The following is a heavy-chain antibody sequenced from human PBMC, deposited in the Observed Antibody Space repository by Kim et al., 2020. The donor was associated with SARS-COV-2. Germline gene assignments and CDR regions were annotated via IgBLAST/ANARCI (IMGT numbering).Heavy chain of an antibody. D-gene: IGHD2-15*01. V-gene: IGHV4-31*03. Sequence: SETLSLTCTVSGGSISSGGYYWSWIRQHPGKGLEWIGYIYYSGSTYYNPSLKSRVTISVDTSKNQFSLKLSSVTAADTAVYYCARDGGYCSGGSCLGPSMDVWGQGTTVTVSS. J-gene: IGHJ6*02. CDR3: ARDGGYCSGGSCLGPSMDV. CDR2: IYYSGST. CDR1: GGSISSGGYY.